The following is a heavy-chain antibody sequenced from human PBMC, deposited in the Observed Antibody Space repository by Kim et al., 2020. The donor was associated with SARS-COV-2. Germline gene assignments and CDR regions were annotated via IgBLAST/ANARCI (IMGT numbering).Heavy chain of an antibody. CDR1: GGTFSSYA. CDR2: IIPIFGTA. D-gene: IGHD3-22*01. J-gene: IGHJ4*02. V-gene: IGHV1-69*13. Sequence: SVKVSCKASGGTFSSYAISWVRQAPGQGLEWMGGIIPIFGTANYAQKFQGRVTITADESTSTAYMELSSLRSEDTAVYYCARAEGGYYYDSSGYYLDYWGQGTLVTVSS. CDR3: ARAEGGYYYDSSGYYLDY.